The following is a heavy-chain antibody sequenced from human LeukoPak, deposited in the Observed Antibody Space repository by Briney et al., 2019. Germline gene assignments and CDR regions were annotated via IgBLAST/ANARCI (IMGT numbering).Heavy chain of an antibody. D-gene: IGHD6-6*01. V-gene: IGHV1-69*13. CDR2: IIPIFGTA. CDR1: GGTFSSYA. J-gene: IGHJ5*02. Sequence: GASVKVSCKASGGTFSSYAISWVRQAPGQGLEWMGGIIPIFGTANYAQKFQGGVTITADESTSTAYMELSSLRSEDTAVYYCASDYSSSTYNWFDPWGQGTLVTVSS. CDR3: ASDYSSSTYNWFDP.